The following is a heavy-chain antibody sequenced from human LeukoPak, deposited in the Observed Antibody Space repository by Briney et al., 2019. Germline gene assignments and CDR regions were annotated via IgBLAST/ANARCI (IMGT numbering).Heavy chain of an antibody. J-gene: IGHJ3*02. Sequence: PLETLSLTCTVSGGSISSYYWSWIRQPPGKGLEWIGYIYYSGSTNYNPSLKSRVTISVDTSKNQFSLKLSSVTAADTAVYYCARVMIDCTGGVCSEDAFDIWGQGTMVTVSS. V-gene: IGHV4-59*01. CDR1: GGSISSYY. CDR2: IYYSGST. CDR3: ARVMIDCTGGVCSEDAFDI. D-gene: IGHD2-8*02.